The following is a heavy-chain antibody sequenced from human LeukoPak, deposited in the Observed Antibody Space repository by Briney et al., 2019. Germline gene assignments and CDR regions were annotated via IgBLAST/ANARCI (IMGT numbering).Heavy chain of an antibody. J-gene: IGHJ6*03. CDR2: ISGSGGST. Sequence: QPGGSLRLSCAASGFTFSSYGMSWVRQAPGKGREGVSAISGSGGSTYYADSVKGRFTISRDNSKNTLYLQMNSLRAEDTAVYYCARVRGVMVYYYYYMDVWGKGTTVTISS. CDR1: GFTFSSYG. D-gene: IGHD3-10*01. CDR3: ARVRGVMVYYYYYMDV. V-gene: IGHV3-23*01.